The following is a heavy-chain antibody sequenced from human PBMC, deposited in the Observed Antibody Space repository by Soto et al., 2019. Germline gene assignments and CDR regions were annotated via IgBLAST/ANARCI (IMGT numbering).Heavy chain of an antibody. CDR1: GGSISGFY. D-gene: IGHD6-19*01. J-gene: IGHJ4*02. CDR2: ISHRGRT. V-gene: IGHV4-34*01. CDR3: TRGSIEVGGYFDS. Sequence: SETLSLTCAVSGGSISGFYWSWIRQSPVKGLEWIGEISHRGRTNYNPSLKSRVTISLDSSKNQFSLSLSAVTATDTAVYYCTRGSIEVGGYFDSWGQGALVTVSS.